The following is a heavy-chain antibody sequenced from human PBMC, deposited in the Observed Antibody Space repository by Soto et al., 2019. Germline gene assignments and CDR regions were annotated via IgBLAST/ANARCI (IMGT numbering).Heavy chain of an antibody. CDR2: ISSTSSYI. Sequence: GGSLRLSCAASGFTFFNYAINWVRQAPGKGLEWVSSISSTSSYIYYAAAVKGRFTISRDNAKNSVFLQMNSLSVDDTAVYYCAREDFGNYGRWFDPWGQGTLVTVSS. D-gene: IGHD4-17*01. CDR1: GFTFFNYA. J-gene: IGHJ5*02. CDR3: AREDFGNYGRWFDP. V-gene: IGHV3-21*01.